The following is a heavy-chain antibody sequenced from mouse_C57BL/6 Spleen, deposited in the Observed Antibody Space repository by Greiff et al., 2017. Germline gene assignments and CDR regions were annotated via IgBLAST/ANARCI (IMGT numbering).Heavy chain of an antibody. CDR1: GFNIKDDY. D-gene: IGHD1-1*01. CDR2: IDPENGDT. V-gene: IGHV14-4*01. Sequence: VQLQQSGAELVRPGASVKLSCTASGFNIKDDYMHWVKQRPEQGLEWIGWIDPENGDTEYASKFQGKATITADTSSNTAYLQLSSLTSEDTAVYYCTEGYGSSYWYFDVWGTGTTVTVSS. J-gene: IGHJ1*03. CDR3: TEGYGSSYWYFDV.